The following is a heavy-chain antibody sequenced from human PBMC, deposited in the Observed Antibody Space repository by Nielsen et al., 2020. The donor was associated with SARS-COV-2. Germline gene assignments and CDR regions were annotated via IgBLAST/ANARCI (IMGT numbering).Heavy chain of an antibody. CDR2: ISFDGTTK. CDR3: AREWEDYDSSGFDY. D-gene: IGHD3-22*01. CDR1: GFTFTSNA. Sequence: GESLKISCAAAGFTFTSNAMAWVRQAPGKGLEWVAIISFDGTTKYNEDSVKGRFTISRDNSKNTLYLQMKSLRAEDTAVYYCAREWEDYDSSGFDYWGQGTLVTVSS. J-gene: IGHJ4*02. V-gene: IGHV3-30-3*01.